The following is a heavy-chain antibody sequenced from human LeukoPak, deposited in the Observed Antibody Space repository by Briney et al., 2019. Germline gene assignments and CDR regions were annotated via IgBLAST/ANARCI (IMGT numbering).Heavy chain of an antibody. D-gene: IGHD3-3*02. CDR3: ARDRGLAPEGWFDP. V-gene: IGHV4-34*01. J-gene: IGHJ5*02. CDR1: GGSFSGYY. Sequence: SETLSLTCAVYGGSFSGYYWSWIRQPPGKVLEWIGEINHSGSTDYNPSLKSRVTISVDTSKNQFSLKLSSVTAADTAVYYCARDRGLAPEGWFDPWGQGTLVTVSS. CDR2: INHSGST.